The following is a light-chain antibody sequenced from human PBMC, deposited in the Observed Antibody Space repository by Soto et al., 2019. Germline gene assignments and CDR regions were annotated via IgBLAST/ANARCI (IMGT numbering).Light chain of an antibody. CDR3: QQYYSTPYT. CDR1: QSVLYSPNNKNY. V-gene: IGKV4-1*01. CDR2: WAS. Sequence: DIVMTQSPDSLAVSLGERATINRKSSQSVLYSPNNKNYLAWYQQKPGQPPKLLIYWASTRESGVPDRFSGSGSGTDFTLTISSLQAEDVAVYYCQQYYSTPYTFGQGTKV. J-gene: IGKJ2*01.